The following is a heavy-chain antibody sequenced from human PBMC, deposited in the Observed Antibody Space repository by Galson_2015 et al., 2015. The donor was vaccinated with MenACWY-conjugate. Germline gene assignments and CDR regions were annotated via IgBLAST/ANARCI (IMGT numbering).Heavy chain of an antibody. J-gene: IGHJ3*02. D-gene: IGHD1-26*01. CDR3: ASRWELLLGGDDAFDI. CDR1: GFTVSSNY. CDR2: IYSGGST. V-gene: IGHV3-66*02. Sequence: SLRLSCAASGFTVSSNYMSWVRQAPGKGLEWVSVIYSGGSTYYADSVKGRFTISRDNSKNTLYLQMNSLRAEDTAVYYCASRWELLLGGDDAFDIWGQGTMVTVSS.